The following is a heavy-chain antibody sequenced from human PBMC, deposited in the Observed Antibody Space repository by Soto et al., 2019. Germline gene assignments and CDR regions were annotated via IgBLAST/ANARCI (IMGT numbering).Heavy chain of an antibody. CDR1: VFSLSTSGVG. CDR3: AHGVVAAAGKGWFDP. D-gene: IGHD6-13*01. V-gene: IGHV2-5*02. CDR2: IYWDDDK. J-gene: IGHJ5*02. Sequence: QITLKESGPTLVKPTQTLTLTCTFSVFSLSTSGVGVGWIRQPPGKVLEWLALIYWDDDKRYSPSLKSRLTITKDTPKNEVVLTMTNMDPVDTATYSCAHGVVAAAGKGWFDPWGQGTLVTVSS.